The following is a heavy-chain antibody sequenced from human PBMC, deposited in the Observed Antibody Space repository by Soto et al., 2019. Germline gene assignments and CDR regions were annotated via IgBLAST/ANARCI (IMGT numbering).Heavy chain of an antibody. V-gene: IGHV1-18*01. J-gene: IGHJ4*02. Sequence: VSVPGSCKGSGYTLTSDGIGWVRQAPGQGLEWMGWISAYNGNTNYAQKLQGRVTMTTDTSTSTAYMELRSLRSDDTAVYYCARDNYDFWSGPDFDYWGQGTLVTVSS. CDR3: ARDNYDFWSGPDFDY. CDR1: GYTLTSDG. CDR2: ISAYNGNT. D-gene: IGHD3-3*01.